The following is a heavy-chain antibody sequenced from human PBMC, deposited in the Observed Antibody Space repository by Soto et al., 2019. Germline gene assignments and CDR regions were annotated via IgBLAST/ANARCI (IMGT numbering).Heavy chain of an antibody. CDR1: GGSISSGGYY. CDR2: IYYSGST. Sequence: PSETLSLTCTVSGGSISSGGYYWSWIRQHPGKGLEWIGYIYYSGSTYYNPSLKSRVTISVDTSKNQFSLKLSSVTAADTAVYYCARDPDYIWGSYFDYWGQGTLVTVS. V-gene: IGHV4-31*03. J-gene: IGHJ4*02. CDR3: ARDPDYIWGSYFDY. D-gene: IGHD3-16*01.